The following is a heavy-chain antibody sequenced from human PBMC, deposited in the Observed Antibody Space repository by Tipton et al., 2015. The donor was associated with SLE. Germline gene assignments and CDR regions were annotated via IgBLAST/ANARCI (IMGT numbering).Heavy chain of an antibody. CDR1: GGSISSGGYS. J-gene: IGHJ3*02. CDR2: IYHSGST. Sequence: TLSLTCAVSGGSISSGGYSWSWTRQPPGKGLEWIGYIYHSGSTYYNPSLKSRVTISVDTSKNQFSLKLSSVTAADTAVYYCARVEAWLHLPAFDIWGQGTMVTVSS. V-gene: IGHV4-30-2*01. CDR3: ARVEAWLHLPAFDI. D-gene: IGHD5-24*01.